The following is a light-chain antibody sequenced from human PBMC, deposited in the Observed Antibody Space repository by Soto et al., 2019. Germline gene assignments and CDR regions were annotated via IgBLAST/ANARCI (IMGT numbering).Light chain of an antibody. CDR1: SSDVGGYNF. CDR2: DVS. J-gene: IGLJ1*01. Sequence: QSALTQPASVSGSPGQSITISCTGTSSDVGGYNFVSWYQQHPGKAPKLIISDVSNRPSGVSTRFSGSKSGNTASLTISGLQAEDEADYYCSSYISINTHVFGTGTKVTVL. CDR3: SSYISINTHV. V-gene: IGLV2-14*01.